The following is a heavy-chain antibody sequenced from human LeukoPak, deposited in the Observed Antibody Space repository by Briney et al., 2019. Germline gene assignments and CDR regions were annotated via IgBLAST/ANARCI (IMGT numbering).Heavy chain of an antibody. Sequence: SQALSLTCAMSWVVASYNVVAWSWVRRSPSRGLEWLGRIYYRSKWYNDYAVSVKSRITINPDTSENQFSLQLNSVTPEDTAVYYCARGYCSSTSCSYYYYYMDVWGKGTTVTVSS. CDR2: IYYRSKWYN. CDR3: ARGYCSSTSCSYYYYYMDV. J-gene: IGHJ6*03. V-gene: IGHV6-1*01. D-gene: IGHD2-2*01. CDR1: WVVASYNVVA.